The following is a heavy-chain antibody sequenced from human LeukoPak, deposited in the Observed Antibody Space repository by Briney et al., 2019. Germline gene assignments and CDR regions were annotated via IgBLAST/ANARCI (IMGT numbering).Heavy chain of an antibody. CDR3: ARAGIYGYADTIYY. Sequence: GASVKVSCKASVHTFTGYFLHWVPQAPGQGLEWMGWINPNSGGTNYAQKFRGRVTLTRDTSISTAYMDLSSLRSDDSALYYCARAGIYGYADTIYYWGQGTLVTVSS. D-gene: IGHD3-3*02. CDR2: INPNSGGT. V-gene: IGHV1-2*02. J-gene: IGHJ4*02. CDR1: VHTFTGYF.